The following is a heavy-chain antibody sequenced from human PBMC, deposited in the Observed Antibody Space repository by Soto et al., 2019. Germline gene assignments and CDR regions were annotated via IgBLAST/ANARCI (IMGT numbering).Heavy chain of an antibody. CDR2: INHSGST. D-gene: IGHD1-1*01. J-gene: IGHJ4*02. CDR3: ARGGVERAYINWFDY. Sequence: SETLSLTCAVYGGSFSGYYWSWIRQPPGKGLEWIGEINHSGSTNYNPSLKSRVTISVDTSKNQFSLKLSSVTAADTAVYYCARGGVERAYINWFDYWGQGTLVTVSS. CDR1: GGSFSGYY. V-gene: IGHV4-34*01.